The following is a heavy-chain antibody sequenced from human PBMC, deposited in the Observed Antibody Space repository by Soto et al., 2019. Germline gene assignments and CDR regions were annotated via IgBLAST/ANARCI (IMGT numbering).Heavy chain of an antibody. CDR1: GVIFSSYA. V-gene: IGHV1-69*06. CDR3: AGLEMATITGYFDY. D-gene: IGHD5-12*01. Sequence: AVKVSCKASGVIFSSYAISWVRQAPGQGLEWMGGIIPIFGTANYAQKFQGRVTITADKSTSTAYMELSSLRSEDMAVYYCAGLEMATITGYFDYWGQGTLVTVSS. CDR2: IIPIFGTA. J-gene: IGHJ4*02.